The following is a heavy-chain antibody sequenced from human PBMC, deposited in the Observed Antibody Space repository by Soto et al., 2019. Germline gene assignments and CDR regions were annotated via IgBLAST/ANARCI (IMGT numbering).Heavy chain of an antibody. V-gene: IGHV1-18*01. CDR3: ARSGLPDPVVVVGHTPLDP. Sequence: GASVKVSCKASGYTFTNYDINWVRQAPGQGLEWMGWISAYNGDTNYAQKLQGRVTMTTDTSTSTAYMELRSLRSDDTAVYYCARSGLPDPVVVVGHTPLDPWG. CDR2: ISAYNGDT. J-gene: IGHJ5*02. CDR1: GYTFTNYD. D-gene: IGHD2-15*01.